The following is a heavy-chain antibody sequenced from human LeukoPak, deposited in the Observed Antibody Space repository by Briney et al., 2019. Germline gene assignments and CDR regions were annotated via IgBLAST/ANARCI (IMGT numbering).Heavy chain of an antibody. CDR2: IWYDGSNK. Sequence: PGGSLRLSCAASGFTFSSYGMHWVRQAPGKGLEWVAVIWYDGSNKYYADSVKGRFTISRDNSKNTLYLQMNSLRAEDTAVYYCAREGAVAGATTFDYWGQGTLVTVSS. J-gene: IGHJ4*02. D-gene: IGHD6-19*01. CDR3: AREGAVAGATTFDY. CDR1: GFTFSSYG. V-gene: IGHV3-33*01.